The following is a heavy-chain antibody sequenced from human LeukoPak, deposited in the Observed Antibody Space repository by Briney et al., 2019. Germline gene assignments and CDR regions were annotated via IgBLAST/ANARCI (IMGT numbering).Heavy chain of an antibody. J-gene: IGHJ6*02. CDR3: ARGPPAKPGTGYYYGMDV. Sequence: PSETLSLTCTVSGGSISTYYWNWIRQPPGKGLEWIGYIYHSGSTNYNPSLKSRVTISVDMSKNQFSLKLSSVTAADTAVYYCARGPPAKPGTGYYYGMDVWGQGTTVTVSS. V-gene: IGHV4-59*12. CDR2: IYHSGST. CDR1: GGSISTYY. D-gene: IGHD2-2*01.